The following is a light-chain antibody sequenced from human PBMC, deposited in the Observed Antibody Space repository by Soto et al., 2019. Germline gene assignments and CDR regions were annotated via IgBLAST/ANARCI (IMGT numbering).Light chain of an antibody. J-gene: IGKJ2*01. Sequence: EIVMTQSPVTLSVSPGERATLSCRASQSVSSKLAWYQQKPGQAPRLLIYSASTSATGIPARFSGSGSGTEFTLSISSLQSEDFAVYYCQQYNSWAQTFGQGTKLEIK. V-gene: IGKV3-15*01. CDR2: SAS. CDR1: QSVSSK. CDR3: QQYNSWAQT.